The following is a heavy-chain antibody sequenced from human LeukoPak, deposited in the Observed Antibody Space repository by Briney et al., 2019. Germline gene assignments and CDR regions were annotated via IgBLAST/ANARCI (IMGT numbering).Heavy chain of an antibody. Sequence: GGSLRLSCAASGFTSSDYSMNWVRQAPGKGLEGISYIGIDSGNTNYADSVKGRFTISGDKAKNSLYLQMNSLRVEDTAVYYCARDYKYAFDNWGQGTLVTVSS. J-gene: IGHJ4*02. CDR3: ARDYKYAFDN. CDR1: GFTSSDYS. D-gene: IGHD5-24*01. CDR2: IGIDSGNT. V-gene: IGHV3-48*01.